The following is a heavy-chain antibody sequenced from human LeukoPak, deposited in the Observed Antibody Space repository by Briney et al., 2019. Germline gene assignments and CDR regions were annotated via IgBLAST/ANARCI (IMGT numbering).Heavy chain of an antibody. CDR1: GGSISSYY. D-gene: IGHD3-10*01. CDR3: ARRVTMVRGGSWFDP. Sequence: PSETLSLTCTVSGGSISSYYWSWIRQPPGKVLEWIGYIDYSGSTNYNSPLKSRVTISVDTSKNQFSLKLSSVTAADTAVYYCARRVTMVRGGSWFDPWGQGTLVTVSS. CDR2: IDYSGST. V-gene: IGHV4-59*08. J-gene: IGHJ5*02.